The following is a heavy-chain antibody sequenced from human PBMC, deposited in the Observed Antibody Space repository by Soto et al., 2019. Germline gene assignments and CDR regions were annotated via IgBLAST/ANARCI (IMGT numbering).Heavy chain of an antibody. J-gene: IGHJ4*02. CDR1: AFTFSDHS. V-gene: IGHV3-21*01. CDR3: ARDQRYLRQGYSDY. CDR2: IGDTGTFI. D-gene: IGHD4-4*01. Sequence: EVQLVESGGGLVKSGGSLRLSCAASAFTFSDHSMNWVRQAPGKGLEWVSSIGDTGTFIYYADSVKGRFTISRDNAKSSLFPQMDSLRVEDTAVYYCARDQRYLRQGYSDYWGQGTLVTVSS.